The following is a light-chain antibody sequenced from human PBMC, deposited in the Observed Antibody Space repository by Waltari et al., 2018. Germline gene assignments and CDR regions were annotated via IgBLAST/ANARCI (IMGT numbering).Light chain of an antibody. CDR3: QQYKNWPPWWT. CDR2: GAS. J-gene: IGKJ1*01. Sequence: EIVMTQSPATLSVSPGERATLSCRASQSVSSNLAWYQQKPGQAPRLLVYGASTRATGIPARSSGSGSGPEFTLTISSLQSEDFAVYYCQQYKNWPPWWTFGQGTKVEIK. CDR1: QSVSSN. V-gene: IGKV3-15*01.